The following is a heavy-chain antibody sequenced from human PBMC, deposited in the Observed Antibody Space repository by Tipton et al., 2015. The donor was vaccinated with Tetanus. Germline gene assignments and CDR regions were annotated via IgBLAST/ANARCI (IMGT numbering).Heavy chain of an antibody. CDR2: IWYDGSNK. V-gene: IGHV3-33*01. J-gene: IGHJ2*01. CDR1: GFTFSRYG. Sequence: SLRLSCAASGFTFSRYGMHWVRQAPGKGLEWVADIWYDGSNKYYADSVKGRFTISRDNSKNTLYLQMNSLRAEDTAVYYCARDQGNYNYGSGTAWHFDLWGRGTLVPVSS. D-gene: IGHD3-10*01. CDR3: ARDQGNYNYGSGTAWHFDL.